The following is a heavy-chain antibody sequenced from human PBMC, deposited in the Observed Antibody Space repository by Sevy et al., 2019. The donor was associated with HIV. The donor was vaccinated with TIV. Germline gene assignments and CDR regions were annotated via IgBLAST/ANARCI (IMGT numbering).Heavy chain of an antibody. V-gene: IGHV3-30*18. J-gene: IGHJ6*02. CDR2: ISQDGSDN. CDR1: GFTFSRYG. Sequence: GGSLRLSFAASGFTFSRYGMHWARQAPGKGLEWVAVISQDGSDNEYADSVKGRFTIYRDNSKDTVYLQMNSLRLEDTAVYYCANSRGRYEGSSWLYYYYIMDVWGPGTTVTVSS. D-gene: IGHD6-13*01. CDR3: ANSRGRYEGSSWLYYYYIMDV.